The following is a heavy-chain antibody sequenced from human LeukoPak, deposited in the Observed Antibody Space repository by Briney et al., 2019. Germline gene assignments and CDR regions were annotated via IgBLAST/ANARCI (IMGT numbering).Heavy chain of an antibody. J-gene: IGHJ6*03. V-gene: IGHV4-59*01. CDR1: GGSIKNYY. CDR2: IYYSGST. CDR3: ARDVPRGTGYMDV. Sequence: SETLSLTCTVSGGSIKNYYWTWIRQPPGKGLGWIGYIYYSGSTSSNPSLKSRVTISVDTSKNQFSLRLKYVTAADTAVYYCARDVPRGTGYMDVWGKGTTVTVSS. D-gene: IGHD3-10*01.